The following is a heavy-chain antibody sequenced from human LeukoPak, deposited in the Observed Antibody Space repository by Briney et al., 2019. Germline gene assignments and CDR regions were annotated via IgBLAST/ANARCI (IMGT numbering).Heavy chain of an antibody. Sequence: PGGALRLSRAASGFTLHNYAIHGVRQAPAKGLEWVSLTSGDSFTTYYADSVKGRFTISRHNSKNTLYLQMNSLRAEDTAVYYCARDGQGEHRYCSGGSCYSDYYYGMDVWGQGTTVTVYS. D-gene: IGHD2-15*01. CDR3: ARDGQGEHRYCSGGSCYSDYYYGMDV. J-gene: IGHJ6*02. CDR1: GFTLHNYA. V-gene: IGHV3-43*02. CDR2: TSGDSFTT.